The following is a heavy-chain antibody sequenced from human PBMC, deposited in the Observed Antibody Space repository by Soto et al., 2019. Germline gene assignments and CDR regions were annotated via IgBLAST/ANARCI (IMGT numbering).Heavy chain of an antibody. V-gene: IGHV4-38-2*01. Sequence: NPSETLSLTCAVSGYSISSGYYWGWIRQPPGKGLEWIGYVYYSGTTYSHPSLNSRVSISVDTSENQFSLRLTSVTAADTAVYYCVTVNLVGAAYYFDYWGPGTLVTVSS. CDR2: VYYSGTT. CDR1: GYSISSGYY. D-gene: IGHD1-26*01. CDR3: VTVNLVGAAYYFDY. J-gene: IGHJ4*02.